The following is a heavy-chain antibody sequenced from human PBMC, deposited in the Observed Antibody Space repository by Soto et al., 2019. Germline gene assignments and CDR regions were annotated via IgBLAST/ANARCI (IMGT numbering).Heavy chain of an antibody. D-gene: IGHD2-15*01. CDR2: IIPIFGTA. V-gene: IGHV1-69*13. J-gene: IGHJ6*02. CDR3: AISGSWTFGYYYYGMDV. CDR1: GGSFSSYA. Sequence: EASVKVSCKASGGSFSSYAISWVRQDPGQGLEWMGGIIPIFGTANYAQKFQGRVTITADESTSTAYMELSSLRSEDTAVYYCAISGSWTFGYYYYGMDVWGQGTTVTVSS.